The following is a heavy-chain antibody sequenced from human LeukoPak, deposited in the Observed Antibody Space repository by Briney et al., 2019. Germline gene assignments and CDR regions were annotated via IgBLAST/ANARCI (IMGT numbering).Heavy chain of an antibody. CDR1: GFTFSDYY. D-gene: IGHD3-10*01. V-gene: IGHV3-11*01. CDR3: ARWFGELNFDY. Sequence: GGSLRLSCAASGFTFSDYYMSWIRQAPGKGREGVSYISSSGSTIYYADSVTGRFTISRDNAKNSLYLQMNSLRAEDTAVYYCARWFGELNFDYWGQGTLVTVSS. CDR2: ISSSGSTI. J-gene: IGHJ4*02.